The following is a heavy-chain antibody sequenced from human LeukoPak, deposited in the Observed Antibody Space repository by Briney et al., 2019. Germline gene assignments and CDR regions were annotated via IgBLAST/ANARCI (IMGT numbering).Heavy chain of an antibody. CDR1: GYTLSDLS. CDR3: ATVARKQQVIYYYYGMEV. J-gene: IGHJ6*02. V-gene: IGHV1-24*01. CDR2: FDPEDGET. D-gene: IGHD1-14*01. Sequence: VASVTVSCKISGYTLSDLSIHWVRQAPGKGLEWMGGFDPEDGETIYAQKFQDRVTMTEDTSTDTAYMELSSLRSEDTAVYYCATVARKQQVIYYYYGMEVWGQGTTVTVSS.